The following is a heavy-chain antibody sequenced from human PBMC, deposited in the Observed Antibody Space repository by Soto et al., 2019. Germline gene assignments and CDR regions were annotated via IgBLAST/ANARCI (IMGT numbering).Heavy chain of an antibody. J-gene: IGHJ6*02. V-gene: IGHV1-2*02. CDR1: GGTLSRYA. D-gene: IGHD6-13*01. Sequence: SAEVSCKWSGGTLSRYAICWVRQAPGQVLEWMGWINPISGSTNYAQKFQGRVTMTRDTSISTAYMELSRLRSDDTAVYYCARGVSSSWFKYYYYYGMDVWGQWTTGTFS. CDR2: INPISGST. CDR3: ARGVSSSWFKYYYYYGMDV.